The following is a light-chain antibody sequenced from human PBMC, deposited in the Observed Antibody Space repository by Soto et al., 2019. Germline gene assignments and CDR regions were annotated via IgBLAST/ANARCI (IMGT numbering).Light chain of an antibody. Sequence: EIVLTQSPATLSLSPGERATLSCRASQSVNTFLAWYQQKPGQSPRLLIYDTSFRATGILTRFSGSGSGTGFSLTISSLEPEDFAIYYCQQRSNWPLTFGGGTKVEIK. CDR2: DTS. CDR1: QSVNTF. CDR3: QQRSNWPLT. J-gene: IGKJ4*01. V-gene: IGKV3-11*01.